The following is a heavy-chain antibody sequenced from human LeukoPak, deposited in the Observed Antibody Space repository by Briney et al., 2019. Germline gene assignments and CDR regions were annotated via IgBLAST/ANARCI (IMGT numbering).Heavy chain of an antibody. CDR2: ISGSGGST. D-gene: IGHD3-22*01. Sequence: PGGSLRLSCAASGFTFSSYGMSWVRQAPGKGLEWVSAISGSGGSTYYADSVKGRFTISRDNSKNTLYLQMNSLRAEDTAVYYCATFESGSGYYYEGVDYWGQGTLVTVSS. CDR1: GFTFSSYG. CDR3: ATFESGSGYYYEGVDY. J-gene: IGHJ4*02. V-gene: IGHV3-23*01.